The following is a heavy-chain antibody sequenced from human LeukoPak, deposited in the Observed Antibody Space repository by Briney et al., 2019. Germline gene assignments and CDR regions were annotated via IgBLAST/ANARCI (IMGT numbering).Heavy chain of an antibody. CDR1: GDTFTSYG. CDR2: ISAYNANT. Sequence: ASVKVSCKASGDTFTSYGISWVRQAPGQGLEWMGWISAYNANTKYAQKLQGRVTMTTDTSTSTAYMELRSLRSDDTAVYYCARDSYSIVDTAMKYFDYWGQGTLVTVSS. D-gene: IGHD5-18*01. V-gene: IGHV1-18*01. CDR3: ARDSYSIVDTAMKYFDY. J-gene: IGHJ4*02.